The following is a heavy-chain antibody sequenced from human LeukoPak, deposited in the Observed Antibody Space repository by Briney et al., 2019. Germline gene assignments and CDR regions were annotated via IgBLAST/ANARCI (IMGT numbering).Heavy chain of an antibody. Sequence: SETLSLTCTVSGGSISSYYWSWIRQPPGKGLEWIGYIYYSGSTNYNPSLKSRVTISVDTSKNQFSLKLSSVTAADTAVYYCARVGARYYYYYGMDVWGQGTTVTVSS. D-gene: IGHD1-26*01. V-gene: IGHV4-59*08. J-gene: IGHJ6*02. CDR2: IYYSGST. CDR3: ARVGARYYYYYGMDV. CDR1: GGSISSYY.